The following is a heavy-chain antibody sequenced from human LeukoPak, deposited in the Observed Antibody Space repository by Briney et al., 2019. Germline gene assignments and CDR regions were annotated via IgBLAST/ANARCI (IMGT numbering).Heavy chain of an antibody. CDR1: GFTFSSYW. CDR2: IKQDGSGE. J-gene: IGHJ4*02. Sequence: PGGSLRLFCAASGFTFSSYWMSWVRQAPGKGLEWVANIKQDGSGEYYVDSVKGRFTISRDNAKNSLYLQMNSLRAEDTAVYYCARGALVPEYWGQGTLVTVSS. D-gene: IGHD2-2*01. V-gene: IGHV3-7*01. CDR3: ARGALVPEY.